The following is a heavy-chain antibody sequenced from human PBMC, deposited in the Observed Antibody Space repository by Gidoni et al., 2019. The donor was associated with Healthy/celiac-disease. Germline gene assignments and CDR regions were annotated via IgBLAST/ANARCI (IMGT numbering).Heavy chain of an antibody. CDR2: IYYSGST. Sequence: QLQLQESGPGLVKPSETLSLTCTVSGGSISSSSYYWGWIRQPPGKGLEWIGSIYYSGSTYYNPSLKSRVTISVDTSKNQFSMKLSSVTAADTAVYYCARLRGGRYFDYWGQGTLVTVSS. CDR1: GGSISSSSYY. CDR3: ARLRGGRYFDY. J-gene: IGHJ4*02. D-gene: IGHD3-16*01. V-gene: IGHV4-39*01.